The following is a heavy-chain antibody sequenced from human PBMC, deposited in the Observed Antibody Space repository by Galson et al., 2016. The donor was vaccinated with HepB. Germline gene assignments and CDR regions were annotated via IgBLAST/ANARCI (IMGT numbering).Heavy chain of an antibody. V-gene: IGHV3-48*03. J-gene: IGHJ4*02. CDR3: ARPDCSGGGSYLDY. D-gene: IGHD2-15*01. CDR1: GFTFNIYE. Sequence: SLRLSCAASGFTFNIYEMNWVRQAPGKGLEWVSYISSSGRNMYYADSVEGRFTISRDNAKNSLYLQLNSLRAEDTAVYYCARPDCSGGGSYLDYWGQGTLVTVAS. CDR2: ISSSGRNM.